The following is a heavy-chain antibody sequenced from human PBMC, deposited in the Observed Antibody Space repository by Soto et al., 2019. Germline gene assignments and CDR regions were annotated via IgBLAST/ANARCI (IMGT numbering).Heavy chain of an antibody. CDR1: GGSISRYY. J-gene: IGHJ5*02. Sequence: SETLSVTCPVSGGSISRYYWSWVRQPPGKGLEWIGYIYYSGSTYYNPSLKSRVTISVDTSKNQFSLKLSSVTAADTAVYYCAREGLSNWSDPWGQGTLVTVSS. V-gene: IGHV4-30-4*01. CDR2: IYYSGST. CDR3: AREGLSNWSDP.